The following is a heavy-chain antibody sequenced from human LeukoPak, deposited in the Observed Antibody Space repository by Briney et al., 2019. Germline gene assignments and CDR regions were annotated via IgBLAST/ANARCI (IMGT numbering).Heavy chain of an antibody. V-gene: IGHV4-39*01. D-gene: IGHD6-6*01. CDR2: IYYSGST. Sequence: SETLSLTCAVSGASISSGTYYWSWIRQPPGKGLEWIGSIYYSGSTYYNPSLKSRVTISVDTSKNQFSLKLSSVTAADTAVYYCESHRQLVPLYYYYMDVWGKGTTVTVSS. CDR3: ESHRQLVPLYYYYMDV. J-gene: IGHJ6*03. CDR1: GASISSGTYY.